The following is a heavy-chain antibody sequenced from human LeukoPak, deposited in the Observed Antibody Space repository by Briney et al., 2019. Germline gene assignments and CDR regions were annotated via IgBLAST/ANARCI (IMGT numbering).Heavy chain of an antibody. V-gene: IGHV3-48*03. D-gene: IGHD2/OR15-2a*01. CDR1: GFTFSSYE. CDR3: ARIGTTTRGPAGLDV. CDR2: IASGGGANR. Sequence: GGSLRLSCSASGFTFSSYEMNWVRQAPGKGLEWVSYIASGGGANRFYSESVKGRFTISRDNAKNSLYLHMNSLRAEDTGVYYCARIGTTTRGPAGLDVWGQGTTVTVSS. J-gene: IGHJ6*02.